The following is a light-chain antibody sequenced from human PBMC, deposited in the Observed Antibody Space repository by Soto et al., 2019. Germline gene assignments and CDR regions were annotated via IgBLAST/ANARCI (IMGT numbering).Light chain of an antibody. J-gene: IGKJ4*01. CDR2: GAS. Sequence: EIEMTQYPHTLSVSPGDRATLSCRASQGVRSDLAGYQQKAGQSPRLLIYGASTRAAETPARFSGSGSETEFTLTISSQQSEDFAVYYCQQYSKWPLTLGGGTKVDIK. CDR1: QGVRSD. V-gene: IGKV3-15*01. CDR3: QQYSKWPLT.